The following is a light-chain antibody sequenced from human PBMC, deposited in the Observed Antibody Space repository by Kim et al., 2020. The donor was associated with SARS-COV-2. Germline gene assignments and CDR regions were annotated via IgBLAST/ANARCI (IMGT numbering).Light chain of an antibody. Sequence: ALVQTVRITCQGASLRSYYASWYQQKPGQAPVLVIYGKNNRPSGIPDRFSGSSSGNTASLTIPGAQAEDEADYYCNSRDSSGNRWVFGGGTQLTVL. V-gene: IGLV3-19*01. CDR2: GKN. CDR1: SLRSYY. J-gene: IGLJ3*02. CDR3: NSRDSSGNRWV.